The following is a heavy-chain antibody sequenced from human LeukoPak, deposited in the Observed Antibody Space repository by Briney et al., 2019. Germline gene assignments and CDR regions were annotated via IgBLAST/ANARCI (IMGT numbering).Heavy chain of an antibody. D-gene: IGHD6-19*01. Sequence: GGSLRLSCAVSGLTFSTYSMTWVRQGPGKGLEWVTSIYNSGAKIFYADSVKGRFTISRDNSKNMLYLQMNSLRVEDTAVYYCAKDVAPDSGWDLDYWGQGTLVTVSS. CDR1: GLTFSTYS. CDR2: IYNSGAKI. V-gene: IGHV3-23*01. J-gene: IGHJ4*02. CDR3: AKDVAPDSGWDLDY.